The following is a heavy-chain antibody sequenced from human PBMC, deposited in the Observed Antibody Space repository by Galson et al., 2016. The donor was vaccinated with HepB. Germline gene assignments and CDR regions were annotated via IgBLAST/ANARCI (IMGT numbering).Heavy chain of an antibody. CDR1: GFTFSHYG. D-gene: IGHD3-16*02. CDR3: ARTSNHGYNGLDV. Sequence: SLRLSCAASGFTFSHYGMHWVRHAPGKGLQWVAVIWYDGTEKYYADSMKGRFTISRDNSKNTLYLQMNSLRAEDTAVYYCARTSNHGYNGLDVWGQGTTVTVSS. V-gene: IGHV3-33*01. J-gene: IGHJ6*02. CDR2: IWYDGTEK.